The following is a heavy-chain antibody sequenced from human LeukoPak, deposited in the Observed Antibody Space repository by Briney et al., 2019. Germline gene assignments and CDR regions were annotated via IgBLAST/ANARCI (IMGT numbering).Heavy chain of an antibody. Sequence: GGSLRLSCAASGFTVTSNYMSWVRQAPGKGLEWVAVIWYDGSNKYYADSVQGRFTISRDNSKNTLYLQMNSLRAEDTAVYSCARASGPFDYWGQGTLVTVSS. CDR2: IWYDGSNK. CDR1: GFTVTSNY. V-gene: IGHV3-33*08. J-gene: IGHJ4*02. D-gene: IGHD3-10*01. CDR3: ARASGPFDY.